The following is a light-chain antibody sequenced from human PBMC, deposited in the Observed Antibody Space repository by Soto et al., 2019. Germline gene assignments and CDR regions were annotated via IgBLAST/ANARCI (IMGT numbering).Light chain of an antibody. CDR1: SSDVGGYNY. J-gene: IGLJ1*01. CDR3: SSYTSSSTLLYV. CDR2: DVS. Sequence: QSALTQPASVSGSPGQSITISCTGTSSDVGGYNYVSWYQQHPGKAPKLMISDVSNRPSGVSNRFSGSKSGNTDSLTISGLQAEDEADYYCSSYTSSSTLLYVFGTGTKLTVL. V-gene: IGLV2-14*01.